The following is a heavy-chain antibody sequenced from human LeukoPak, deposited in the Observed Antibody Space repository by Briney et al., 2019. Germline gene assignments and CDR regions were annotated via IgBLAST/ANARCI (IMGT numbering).Heavy chain of an antibody. CDR2: IKSKTDGGTT. V-gene: IGHV3-15*01. CDR3: THWAYSTSAFDI. D-gene: IGHD4-11*01. Sequence: PGGSLRLSCAASGFTFGNAWMSWVRQAPGKGLEWVGRIKSKTDGGTTDYAAPVKGRFTISRDDSKNTLYLQMNSLNTEDTAVYYCTHWAYSTSAFDIWGQGTMVTVSS. CDR1: GFTFGNAW. J-gene: IGHJ3*02.